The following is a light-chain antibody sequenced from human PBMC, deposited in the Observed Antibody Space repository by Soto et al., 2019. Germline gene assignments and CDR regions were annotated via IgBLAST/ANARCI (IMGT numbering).Light chain of an antibody. V-gene: IGKV3-15*01. CDR2: GAS. CDR3: QQYNTWPWT. Sequence: EIVMTQSPATLSVSPGERATLSCRASQTVSNNLAWYQHRPGQAPRLLIYGASTRAAGIPARFSGSGSATEFTLTISSLQSEDFAVYHCQQYNTWPWTFGQGTKVEIK. J-gene: IGKJ1*01. CDR1: QTVSNN.